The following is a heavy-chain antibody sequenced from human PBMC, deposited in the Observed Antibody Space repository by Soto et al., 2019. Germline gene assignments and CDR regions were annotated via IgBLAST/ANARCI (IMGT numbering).Heavy chain of an antibody. Sequence: SGPTLVNPTQTLTLTCTFSGFSLSTSGMCVSWIRQPPGQALELLALIDWDDDKYYSTSLKTRLTISKDTSKNQVVLTMTNMDPVDTATYYCARTPNYYDSSGLYYFDYWGQGTLVTVSS. CDR3: ARTPNYYDSSGLYYFDY. D-gene: IGHD3-22*01. CDR1: GFSLSTSGMC. CDR2: IDWDDDK. J-gene: IGHJ4*02. V-gene: IGHV2-70*01.